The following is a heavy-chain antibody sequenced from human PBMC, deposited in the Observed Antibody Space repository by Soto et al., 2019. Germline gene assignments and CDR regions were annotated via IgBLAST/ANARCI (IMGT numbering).Heavy chain of an antibody. Sequence: ASVKVSCKASGYTFTSYYMHWVRQAPGQGLEWMGIINPSGGSTSYAQKFQGRVTMTRDTSTSTVYMELSSLRSEDTAVYYCARDSSIAARRYNWFDPWGQGTLVTV. V-gene: IGHV1-46*01. J-gene: IGHJ5*02. CDR1: GYTFTSYY. CDR2: INPSGGST. D-gene: IGHD6-6*01. CDR3: ARDSSIAARRYNWFDP.